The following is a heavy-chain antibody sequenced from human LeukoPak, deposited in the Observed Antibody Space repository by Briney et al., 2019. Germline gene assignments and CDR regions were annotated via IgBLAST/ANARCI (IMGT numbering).Heavy chain of an antibody. J-gene: IGHJ4*02. V-gene: IGHV3-30*18. CDR3: AKSRLYSSGSTDY. D-gene: IGHD6-19*01. CDR1: GFTFSAFG. Sequence: RSLRLSCAASGFTFSAFGMHWVRQAPGKGLEWVAVISSDGSNKYYTDSVEGRFTISRDNSKNTLYMEMNSLRPEDTAVYYCAKSRLYSSGSTDYWGQGTLVTVSS. CDR2: ISSDGSNK.